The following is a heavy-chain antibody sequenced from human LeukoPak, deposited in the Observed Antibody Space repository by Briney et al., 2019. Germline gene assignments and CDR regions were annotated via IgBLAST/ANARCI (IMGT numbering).Heavy chain of an antibody. J-gene: IGHJ3*02. Sequence: PSQTLSLTCAVSGGSISSGGYSWSWIRQPPGKGLEWIGYIYHSGSTYYNPSLKSRVTISVDRSKNHFSLKLSSVTAADTAVYHCARNPQDIPLGAFDIWGQGTMVTVSS. D-gene: IGHD2-15*01. CDR3: ARNPQDIPLGAFDI. V-gene: IGHV4-30-2*01. CDR2: IYHSGST. CDR1: GGSISSGGYS.